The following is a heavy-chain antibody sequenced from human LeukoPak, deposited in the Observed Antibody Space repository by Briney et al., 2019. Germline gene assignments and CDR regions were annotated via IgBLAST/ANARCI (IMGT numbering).Heavy chain of an antibody. CDR1: GFTFSNYW. J-gene: IGHJ4*02. CDR2: IKQDGSEK. D-gene: IGHD3-3*01. Sequence: GGSLRLSCVASGFTFSNYWMSWVRQAPGKGLEWVANIKQDGSEKNYVDSVKGRFLIARDNAKKSLFLQMNSLRAEDTAVYYCARGSGYFTVVTDYWGQGTLVTVSS. CDR3: ARGSGYFTVVTDY. V-gene: IGHV3-7*04.